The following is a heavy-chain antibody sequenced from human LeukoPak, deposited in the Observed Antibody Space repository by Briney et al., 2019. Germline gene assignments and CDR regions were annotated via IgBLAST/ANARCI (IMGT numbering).Heavy chain of an antibody. CDR3: AKGDFYGSGRDYYYYMDV. J-gene: IGHJ6*03. CDR2: SSGSGGRT. V-gene: IGHV3-23*01. CDR1: GFTFSRYG. Sequence: GGTLRLSCAASGFTFSRYGMSWVRQAPGKGLEWVSASSGSGGRTYYADSVKGRFTISRDNSKNTLYLQMNSLRAEDTAVYNCAKGDFYGSGRDYYYYMDVWGKGTTVTISS. D-gene: IGHD3-10*01.